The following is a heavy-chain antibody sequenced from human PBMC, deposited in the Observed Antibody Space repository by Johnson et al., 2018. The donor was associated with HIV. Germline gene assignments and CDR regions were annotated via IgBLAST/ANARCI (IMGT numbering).Heavy chain of an antibody. D-gene: IGHD4-17*01. Sequence: QVQLVESGGGLVQPGGSLRLSCAASGFTFSSMHWDRQAPGKGLEWVAVISHDGSHKYYADSVTGRFTISRENAKNTLYLQMNSLRAEDTAVYYCAKVGGRHDYGDYLGAFDIWGQGTMVSVSS. V-gene: IGHV3-30*18. CDR2: ISHDGSHK. CDR1: GFTFSS. CDR3: AKVGGRHDYGDYLGAFDI. J-gene: IGHJ3*02.